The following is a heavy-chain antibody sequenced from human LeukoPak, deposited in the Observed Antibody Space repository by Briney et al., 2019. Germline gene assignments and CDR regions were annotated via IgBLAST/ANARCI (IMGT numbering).Heavy chain of an antibody. CDR2: IIPIFGTA. V-gene: IGHV1-69*13. CDR3: ARVGIAAAGFDY. CDR1: GGTFSSYA. D-gene: IGHD6-13*01. Sequence: GASVKVSCKASGGTFSSYAISWVRQAPGQGLEWMGGIIPIFGTANYAQKFQGRVTITADESTSTAYMELSSLRSEDTAVYYCARVGIAAAGFDYWGQGTLVTVSS. J-gene: IGHJ4*02.